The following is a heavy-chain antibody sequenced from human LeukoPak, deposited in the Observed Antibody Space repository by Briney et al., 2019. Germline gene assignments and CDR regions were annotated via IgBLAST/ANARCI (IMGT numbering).Heavy chain of an antibody. V-gene: IGHV1-18*01. CDR3: AREGCSRTSCFDY. CDR1: GYTFTSYG. J-gene: IGHJ4*02. CDR2: ISVYNSNT. D-gene: IGHD2-2*01. Sequence: ASVKVSCKASGYTFTSYGISWVRQAPGQGLEWMGWISVYNSNTNYAQKLQGRVTMTTDTSTSTDYMELRSLRSDDTAVYYCAREGCSRTSCFDYWGQGTLVTVSS.